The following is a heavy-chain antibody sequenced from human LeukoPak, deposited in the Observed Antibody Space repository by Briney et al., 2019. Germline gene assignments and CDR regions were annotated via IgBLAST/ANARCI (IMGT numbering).Heavy chain of an antibody. CDR2: ISGSGGST. V-gene: IGHV3-23*01. J-gene: IGHJ4*02. CDR3: AKGSPLSSTSTYYFDY. Sequence: PGGSLRLSCAASGFTFSSYAMSWVRQAPGKGLEWVSAISGSGGSTYYADSVKGRFTISRDNSKNTLYLQMNSLRAEDTAVYYCAKGSPLSSTSTYYFDYWGQGTLVTVSS. CDR1: GFTFSSYA. D-gene: IGHD2-2*01.